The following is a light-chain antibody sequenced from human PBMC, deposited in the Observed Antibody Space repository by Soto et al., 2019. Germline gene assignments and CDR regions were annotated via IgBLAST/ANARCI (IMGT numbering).Light chain of an antibody. CDR1: QSISSY. V-gene: IGKV1-39*01. CDR3: QQSHSPPWT. J-gene: IGKJ1*01. Sequence: DVQMTQSRSTLSASVGDRLTITCRASQSISSYLNWYEQRPGKXPKXXMYAASSLQSGVPSRFSGSGSETDLTLTISSLQPEDSESYDGQQSHSPPWTFGQGTKGDI. CDR2: AAS.